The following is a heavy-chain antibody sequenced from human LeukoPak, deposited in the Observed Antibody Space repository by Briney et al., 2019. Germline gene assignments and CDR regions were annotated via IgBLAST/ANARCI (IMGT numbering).Heavy chain of an antibody. Sequence: GGSLRLSCAASGFTFSNYWMTWVRQAPGKGLEWVANINRDGSERYYVDSVKGRFTISRDNAKNSLYLQMSNLRAEDTAVYFCARGGGLDVWGQGATVTVSS. CDR2: INRDGSER. J-gene: IGHJ6*02. CDR1: GFTFSNYW. D-gene: IGHD3-16*01. CDR3: ARGGGLDV. V-gene: IGHV3-7*03.